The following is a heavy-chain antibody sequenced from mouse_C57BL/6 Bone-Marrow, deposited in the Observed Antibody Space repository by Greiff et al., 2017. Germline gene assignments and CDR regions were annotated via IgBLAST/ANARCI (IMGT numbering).Heavy chain of an antibody. Sequence: QVQLQQPGAELVRPGSSVKLSCKASGYTFTSYWMDWVKQRPGQGLEWIGNIYPSDSETHYNQKFKDKATLTVDKSSSPAYMQLSSLTSEDSAVYYCARIPYYGSSSFAYWGQGTLVTVSA. CDR1: GYTFTSYW. CDR3: ARIPYYGSSSFAY. J-gene: IGHJ3*01. V-gene: IGHV1-61*01. CDR2: IYPSDSET. D-gene: IGHD1-1*01.